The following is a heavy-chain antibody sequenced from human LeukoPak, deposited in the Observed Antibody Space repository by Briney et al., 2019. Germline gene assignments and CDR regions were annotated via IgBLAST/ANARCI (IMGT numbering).Heavy chain of an antibody. V-gene: IGHV4-59*04. CDR2: ISYSGST. CDR3: AMYSSTWYRQYDC. CDR1: GGSISSYY. D-gene: IGHD6-13*01. J-gene: IGHJ4*02. Sequence: SETLSLTCTVSGGSISSYYWSWIRQPPGKGLEWIVSISYSGSTYYNPSLKSRVTIFVDMSKNQFSLKLSSVTAADTAVYYCAMYSSTWYRQYDCWGQGALVTVSS.